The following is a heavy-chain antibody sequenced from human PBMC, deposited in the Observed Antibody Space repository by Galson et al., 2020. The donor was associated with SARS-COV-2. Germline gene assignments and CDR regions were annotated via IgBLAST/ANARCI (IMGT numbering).Heavy chain of an antibody. D-gene: IGHD3-22*01. CDR2: ISAYNGNT. Sequence: ASLQVSCKASGYTFTSYGISWVRQAPGQGLEWMGWISAYNGNTNYAQKLQGRVTMTTDTSTSTAYMELRSLRSDDTAVYYCARDTNLDYYDSSEAPNWFDPWGQGTLVTVSS. J-gene: IGHJ5*02. V-gene: IGHV1-18*01. CDR3: ARDTNLDYYDSSEAPNWFDP. CDR1: GYTFTSYG.